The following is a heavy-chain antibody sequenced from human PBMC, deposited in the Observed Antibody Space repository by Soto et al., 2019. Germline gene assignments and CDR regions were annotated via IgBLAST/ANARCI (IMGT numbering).Heavy chain of an antibody. D-gene: IGHD6-6*01. J-gene: IGHJ6*02. CDR2: IDPSDSYT. CDR3: ARSIAARGGVDYYYYYGMDV. V-gene: IGHV5-10-1*01. CDR1: GYSFTSYW. Sequence: GESLKISCKGSGYSFTSYWIGWVRQMPGKGLEWMGRIDPSDSYTNYSPSFQGHVTISADKSISTAYLQWSSLKASDTAMYYCARSIAARGGVDYYYYYGMDVWGQGTTVTVSS.